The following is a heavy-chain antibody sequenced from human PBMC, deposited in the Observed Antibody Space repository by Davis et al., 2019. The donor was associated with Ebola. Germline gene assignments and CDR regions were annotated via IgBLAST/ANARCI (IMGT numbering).Heavy chain of an antibody. Sequence: ASVTDSCKASGYTFPSYYMHWVRQAPGQGLEWMGIINPSGGSTSYEQKFQGRVTMTRDTSTSTVYMELSSLRSEDTDVYYCARDLGIAAAGTSLYYMDVWGKGTTVTVSS. V-gene: IGHV1-46*01. D-gene: IGHD6-13*01. CDR2: INPSGGST. J-gene: IGHJ6*03. CDR3: ARDLGIAAAGTSLYYMDV. CDR1: GYTFPSYY.